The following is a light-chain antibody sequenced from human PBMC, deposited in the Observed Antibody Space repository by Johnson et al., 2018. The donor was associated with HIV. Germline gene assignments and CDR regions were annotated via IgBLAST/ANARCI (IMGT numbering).Light chain of an antibody. V-gene: IGLV1-51*02. CDR3: GTWDSSLSEGV. CDR2: ENN. Sequence: SVLTQPPSVSAAPGQKVTISCSGSSSNIGNNYVSWYQQLPGTAPKLLIYENNKRPSGIPDRFSGSKSGASATLGITGLQTGDEAGYSCGTWDSSLSEGVFGTGTKVTVL. J-gene: IGLJ1*01. CDR1: SSNIGNNY.